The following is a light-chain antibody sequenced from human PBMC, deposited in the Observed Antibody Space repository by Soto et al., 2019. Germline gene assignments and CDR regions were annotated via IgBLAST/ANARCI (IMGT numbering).Light chain of an antibody. CDR3: QSYDSSLSAFV. J-gene: IGLJ1*01. CDR2: GNN. V-gene: IGLV1-40*01. CDR1: SPNIGAGAGYA. Sequence: QSVLTQPPSVSGAPGQRVTISCAGNSPNIGAGAGYAVYWYQQFPGTAPKLLISGNNNRPSGVPDRFSGSKSGTSASLAITGLQAEDEADYYCQSYDSSLSAFVFGSGTKLTVL.